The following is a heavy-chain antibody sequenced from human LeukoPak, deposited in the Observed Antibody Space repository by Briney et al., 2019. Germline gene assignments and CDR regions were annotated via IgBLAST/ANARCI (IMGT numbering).Heavy chain of an antibody. D-gene: IGHD3-10*01. Sequence: PSETLSLTCTVSGGXISSYYWSWIRQPPGKGLEWIGYIYYSGSTNYNPSLKSRVTISVDTSKNQFSLKLSSVTAADTAVYYCARAGYGELLSYYFDYWGQGTLVTVSS. CDR2: IYYSGST. J-gene: IGHJ4*02. CDR3: ARAGYGELLSYYFDY. CDR1: GGXISSYY. V-gene: IGHV4-59*01.